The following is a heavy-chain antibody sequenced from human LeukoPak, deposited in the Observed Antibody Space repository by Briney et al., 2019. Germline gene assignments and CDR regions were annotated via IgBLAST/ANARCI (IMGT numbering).Heavy chain of an antibody. V-gene: IGHV3-30*02. CDR3: ASLPTLGSYYMDV. CDR2: IRYDGSNK. CDR1: GFTFSSYG. J-gene: IGHJ6*03. Sequence: PGGSLRLSCAASGFTFSSYGMHWVRQAPGKGLEWVAFIRYDGSNKYYADSVKGRFTISRDNSKNTLYLQMNSLRAEDTAVYYCASLPTLGSYYMDVWGKGTTVAVSS.